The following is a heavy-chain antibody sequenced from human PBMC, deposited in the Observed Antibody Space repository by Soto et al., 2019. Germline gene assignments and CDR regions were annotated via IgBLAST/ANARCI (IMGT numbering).Heavy chain of an antibody. D-gene: IGHD3-22*01. CDR3: AKELPYYYDSSPPFDY. Sequence: GGSQRLSCTASGFTFRSYGMHWVRQAPGKGLEWVAVISYDGSNKYYADSVKGRFTISRDNSKNTLYLQMNSLRAEDTAVYYCAKELPYYYDSSPPFDYWGQGTLVTVSS. V-gene: IGHV3-30*18. CDR1: GFTFRSYG. J-gene: IGHJ4*02. CDR2: ISYDGSNK.